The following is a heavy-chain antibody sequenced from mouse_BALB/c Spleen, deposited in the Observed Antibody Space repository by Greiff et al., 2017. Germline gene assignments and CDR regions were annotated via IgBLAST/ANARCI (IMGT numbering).Heavy chain of an antibody. CDR2: IDPETGGT. Sequence: VQLQQSGAELVRPGASVTLSCKASGYTFTDYEMHWVKQTPVHGLEWIGAIDPETGGTAYNQKFKGKATLTADKSSSTAYMQLSSLTSEDSAVYFCARGEITTAWFAYWGQGTLVTVSA. J-gene: IGHJ3*01. V-gene: IGHV1-15*01. CDR3: ARGEITTAWFAY. D-gene: IGHD1-1*01. CDR1: GYTFTDYE.